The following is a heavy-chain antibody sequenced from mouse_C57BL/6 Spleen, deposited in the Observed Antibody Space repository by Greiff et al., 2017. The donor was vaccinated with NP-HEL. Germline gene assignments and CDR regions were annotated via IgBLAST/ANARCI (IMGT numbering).Heavy chain of an antibody. D-gene: IGHD1-1*01. J-gene: IGHJ1*03. CDR3: ARWYYYGSSLWYFDV. CDR2: INPNHGGT. CDR1: GYTFTDYN. V-gene: IGHV1-18*01. Sequence: EVKLVESGPELVKPGASVKIPCKASGYTFTDYNMDWVKQSHGKSLEWIGDINPNHGGTIYNQKFKGKATLTVDKSPSTAYMELRSLTSEDTAVYYCARWYYYGSSLWYFDVWGTGTTVTVSS.